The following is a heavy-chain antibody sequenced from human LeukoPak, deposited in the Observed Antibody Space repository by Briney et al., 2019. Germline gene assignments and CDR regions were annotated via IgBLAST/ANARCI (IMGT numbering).Heavy chain of an antibody. CDR1: GFTFSSYS. CDR3: ARDRGSSWYLGILY. CDR2: ISSSSSYI. Sequence: PGGSLRLSCAASGFTFSSYSMNWVRQAPGEGLEWVSSISSSSSYIYYADSVKGRFTISRDNAKNSLYLQMNSLRAEDTAVYYCARDRGSSWYLGILYWGQGTLVTVSS. V-gene: IGHV3-21*01. D-gene: IGHD6-13*01. J-gene: IGHJ4*02.